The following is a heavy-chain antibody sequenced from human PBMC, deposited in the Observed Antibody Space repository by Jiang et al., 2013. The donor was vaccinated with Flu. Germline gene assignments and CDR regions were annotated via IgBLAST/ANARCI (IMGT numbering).Heavy chain of an antibody. V-gene: IGHV3-30-3*01. CDR3: ARDMGLLQRYFLDF. J-gene: IGHJ4*02. D-gene: IGHD6-25*01. CDR2: ISSDGSAK. CDR1: GYNFRNYK. Sequence: QLVESGGGVVHPGESLRLSCAASGYNFRNYKMHWVHQAPGKGLEWLAVISSDGSAKDYGDTVQGRFIITREESKNTLFLQINSLTMEDTAVYYCARDMGLLQRYFLDFWGQGTLVTVSS.